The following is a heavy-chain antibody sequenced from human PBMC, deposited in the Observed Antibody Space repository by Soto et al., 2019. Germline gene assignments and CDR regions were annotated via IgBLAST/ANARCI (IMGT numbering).Heavy chain of an antibody. Sequence: GASVKVSCKASGGTFSSYAISWVRQAPGQGLEWMGGIIPIFGTANYAQKFQGRVTITADESTSTAYMELSSLRSEDTAVYYCARLGCSGGSCYSRPNYYGMDVWGQGTTVTSP. D-gene: IGHD2-15*01. CDR1: GGTFSSYA. CDR2: IIPIFGTA. J-gene: IGHJ6*02. V-gene: IGHV1-69*13. CDR3: ARLGCSGGSCYSRPNYYGMDV.